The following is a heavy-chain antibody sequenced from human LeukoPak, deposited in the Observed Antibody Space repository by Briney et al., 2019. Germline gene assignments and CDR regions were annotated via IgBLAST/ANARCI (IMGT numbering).Heavy chain of an antibody. Sequence: GGSLRLSCAASGFTFSSYNMNWVRQAPGKGLEWVSSISSSSSYIYYADSVKGRFTISRDNAKNSLYLQMNSLRAEDTAVYYCARDAISGYADYWGQGTLVTVSS. CDR2: ISSSSSYI. J-gene: IGHJ4*02. D-gene: IGHD5-12*01. CDR3: ARDAISGYADY. CDR1: GFTFSSYN. V-gene: IGHV3-21*01.